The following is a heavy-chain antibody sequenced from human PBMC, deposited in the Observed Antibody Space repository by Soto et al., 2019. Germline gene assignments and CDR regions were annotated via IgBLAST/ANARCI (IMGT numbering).Heavy chain of an antibody. CDR2: IFYSGSA. CDR3: ARHKTTMLTVVSAFDP. CDR1: GDSITRSNFY. V-gene: IGHV4-39*02. D-gene: IGHD3-22*01. Sequence: SETLSLTCTVSGDSITRSNFYWGWIRQPPGKGLEWLGSIFYSGSAFYNPALKSRVTFSVDTSKNHFSLKLSSVTAADTAVYYCARHKTTMLTVVSAFDPWGQGTRVTVSS. J-gene: IGHJ5*02.